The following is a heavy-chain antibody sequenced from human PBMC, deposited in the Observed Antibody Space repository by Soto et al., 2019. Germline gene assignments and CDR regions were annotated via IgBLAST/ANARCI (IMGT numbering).Heavy chain of an antibody. CDR2: IGPSSGNT. CDR3: ARDTGNFFDY. Sequence: GSVKVCFKASGYTFTSYTFSLVRQAPGQGLEWVGWIGPSSGNTDSARNLQGRVTMTTDTSTRTAYMELRSLRSDDTAVYYCARDTGNFFDYRGQGTMVTVSS. V-gene: IGHV1-18*01. J-gene: IGHJ4*02. CDR1: GYTFTSYT.